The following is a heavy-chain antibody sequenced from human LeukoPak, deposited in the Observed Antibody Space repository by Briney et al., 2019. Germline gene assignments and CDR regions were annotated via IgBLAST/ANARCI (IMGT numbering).Heavy chain of an antibody. CDR3: ARGRNTALVPIDY. CDR1: GYSISSGYY. D-gene: IGHD5-18*01. V-gene: IGHV4-38-2*01. Sequence: SETLSLTCAVSGYSISSGYYWGWIRQPPGKGLEWIGTIYHRGSTYYNPSLQSRVTISVDTSKNQFSLKLNSVTAADTAIYYCARGRNTALVPIDYRGQGTLVTVSS. CDR2: IYHRGST. J-gene: IGHJ4*02.